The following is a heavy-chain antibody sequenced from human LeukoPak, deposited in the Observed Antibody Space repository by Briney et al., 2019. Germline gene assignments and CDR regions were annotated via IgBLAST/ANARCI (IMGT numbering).Heavy chain of an antibody. V-gene: IGHV4-34*01. CDR1: GGSFSGYY. J-gene: IGHJ4*02. D-gene: IGHD3-10*01. CDR2: INHSGST. Sequence: SETLSLTCAVYGGSFSGYYWSWIRQPPGKGLEWIGEINHSGSTNYNPSLKSRITISVDTSKNQFSLKLSSVTAADTAVYYCARGPRPGVRGAPFDYWGQGTLVTVSS. CDR3: ARGPRPGVRGAPFDY.